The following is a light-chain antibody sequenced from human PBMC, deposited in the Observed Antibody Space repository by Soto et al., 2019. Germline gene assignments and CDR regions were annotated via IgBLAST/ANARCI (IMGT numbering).Light chain of an antibody. V-gene: IGKV1-39*01. J-gene: IGKJ3*01. CDR1: QTINSY. CDR3: QQSYNIPLT. CDR2: VAS. Sequence: DIQMTQSPSSLSASVGDTFTITCRASQTINSYLNWYQQKPGQAPKLLIYVASSLQSGVPSRFSGRGSGTDFTLTISSLEPEDFATYYCQQSYNIPLTFGPGTKVDIK.